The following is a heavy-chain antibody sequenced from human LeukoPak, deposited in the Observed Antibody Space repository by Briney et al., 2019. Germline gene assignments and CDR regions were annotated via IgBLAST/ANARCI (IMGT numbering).Heavy chain of an antibody. Sequence: GGSLRLSCAVSGFTFSDYWMTWVRQAPGRGLEWVANIKEDGSDKQYVDSVKGRFTISRDNAKNSLYLQMNSLRAEDTAEYYCARVSGWSTYFDYWGQGTLVTVSS. D-gene: IGHD6-19*01. J-gene: IGHJ4*02. V-gene: IGHV3-7*01. CDR1: GFTFSDYW. CDR3: ARVSGWSTYFDY. CDR2: IKEDGSDK.